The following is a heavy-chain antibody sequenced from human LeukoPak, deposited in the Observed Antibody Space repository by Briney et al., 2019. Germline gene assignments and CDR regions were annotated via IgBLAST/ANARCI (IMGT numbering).Heavy chain of an antibody. CDR2: IYPGDSDT. CDR3: ARQHALGPNIGDYVDY. J-gene: IGHJ4*02. V-gene: IGHV5-51*01. D-gene: IGHD2/OR15-2a*01. Sequence: GESLKISCKCSGYSFTSYWIGWVRQMPGKGLEWMGIIYPGDSDTRYSPSFQGQVTISADKSISTAYLQWSSLKASDTAMYYCARQHALGPNIGDYVDYWGQGTLVTVSS. CDR1: GYSFTSYW.